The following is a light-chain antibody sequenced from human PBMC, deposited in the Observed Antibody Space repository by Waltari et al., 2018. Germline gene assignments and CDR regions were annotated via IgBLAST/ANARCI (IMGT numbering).Light chain of an antibody. CDR2: KAS. Sequence: DIQITQSPSTLSASVGDRVTITCRASQRIITWLAWYQQKPGKAPKLLIYKASSLESGVPSRFSGSGSGTEFTLTISSLQPDDSATYYCQQYNSYSAFGQGTKVEIK. V-gene: IGKV1-5*03. J-gene: IGKJ1*01. CDR3: QQYNSYSA. CDR1: QRIITW.